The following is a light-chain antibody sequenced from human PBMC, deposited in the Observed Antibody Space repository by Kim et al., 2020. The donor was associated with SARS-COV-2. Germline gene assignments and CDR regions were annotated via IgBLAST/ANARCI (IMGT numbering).Light chain of an antibody. CDR3: SSYTGSSTYV. Sequence: QSALTQPASVSGSPGQSITISCSGTNSDIGDYNYVSWYQQHPGKAPKVMVYDVSKRPSGVSNRFSGSKSGNTASLTISGLQAEDEADYYCSSYTGSSTYVFGTGTKVTVL. CDR2: DVS. V-gene: IGLV2-14*03. J-gene: IGLJ1*01. CDR1: NSDIGDYNY.